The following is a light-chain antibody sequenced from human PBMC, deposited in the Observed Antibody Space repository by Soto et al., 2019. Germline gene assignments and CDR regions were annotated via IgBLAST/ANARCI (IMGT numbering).Light chain of an antibody. CDR3: QQYGSSIHT. V-gene: IGKV3-20*01. CDR2: GAS. J-gene: IGKJ1*01. CDR1: QSVGSNY. Sequence: EIVFTQFPGTLSLSPGEGATLSCRASQSVGSNYLAWYQRRPGQPPNLLIFGASHRAPDIPDRFSGSGSGTDFTLTISRXEPEDFAVYYCQQYGSSIHTFGQGTKVDIK.